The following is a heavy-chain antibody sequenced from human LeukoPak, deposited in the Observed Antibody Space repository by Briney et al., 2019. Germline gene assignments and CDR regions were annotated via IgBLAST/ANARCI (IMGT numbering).Heavy chain of an antibody. Sequence: GGSLRLSCAASGFTFSSYGMHWVRQAPGKGLEWVAVISYDGSNKYYADSVKGRFTISRDNSKNTLYLQMNGLRAEDTAVYYCAKAHLRFLEWLAAGSWGQGTLVTVSS. CDR1: GFTFSSYG. D-gene: IGHD3-3*01. V-gene: IGHV3-30*18. J-gene: IGHJ5*02. CDR3: AKAHLRFLEWLAAGS. CDR2: ISYDGSNK.